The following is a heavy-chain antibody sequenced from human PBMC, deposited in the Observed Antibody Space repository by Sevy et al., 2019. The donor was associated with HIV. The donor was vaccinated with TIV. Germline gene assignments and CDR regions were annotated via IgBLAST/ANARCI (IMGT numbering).Heavy chain of an antibody. D-gene: IGHD2-2*01. CDR1: GYTFTSYG. CDR2: ISAYNGNT. V-gene: IGHV1-18*01. J-gene: IGHJ5*02. Sequence: ASVKVSCKASGYTFTSYGISWVRQAPGQGLEWMGWISAYNGNTNYAQKLQGRVTMTTDTSTSTAYMELRSLRSDDTAVYYCARDRFVVVPAAIRPELDPWGQGTLVTVSS. CDR3: ARDRFVVVPAAIRPELDP.